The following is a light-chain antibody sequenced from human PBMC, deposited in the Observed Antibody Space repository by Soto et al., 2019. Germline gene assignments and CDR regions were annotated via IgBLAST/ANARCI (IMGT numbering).Light chain of an antibody. CDR3: SSYTSSSTPGV. J-gene: IGLJ2*01. Sequence: QSVLTQPASVSGSPGQSITISCTGTSSDVGGYNYVSWYQQHPGKAPKLMIYDVSNRPSGVSYRFSGSKSGNTASLTISGLQAEDEADYYCSSYTSSSTPGVFGGGTKVTVL. CDR1: SSDVGGYNY. CDR2: DVS. V-gene: IGLV2-14*01.